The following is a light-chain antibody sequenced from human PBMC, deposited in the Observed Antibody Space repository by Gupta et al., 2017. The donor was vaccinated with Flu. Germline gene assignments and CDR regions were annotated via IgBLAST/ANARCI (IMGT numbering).Light chain of an antibody. CDR1: NSNIGNNF. Sequence: QKVTISCSGSNSNIGNNFVSWYRQHPATAPKLLIYDNNQRPAGIPDRFSGSKSGTSATLGITGLQTGDEADYYCATWDNNLRGVFGGGTKLTVL. J-gene: IGLJ3*02. V-gene: IGLV1-51*01. CDR2: DNN. CDR3: ATWDNNLRGV.